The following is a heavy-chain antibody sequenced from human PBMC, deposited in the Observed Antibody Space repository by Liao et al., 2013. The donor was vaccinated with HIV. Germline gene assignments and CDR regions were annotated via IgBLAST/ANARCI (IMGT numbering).Heavy chain of an antibody. V-gene: IGHV4-61*02. CDR2: IFTSGTT. Sequence: QLQLQESGPGLVRPSETLSLTCTVSGDSISSGANYWSWIRQPAGKGLEWIGRIFTSGTTNYNPSLKSRVTISSDTSRNHFSLQLTSVTAADTAVYYCARGSSYVGGPPTTFDSWGQGTLVTVAS. CDR1: GDSISSGANY. D-gene: IGHD1/OR15-1a*01. CDR3: ARGSSYVGGPPTTFDS. J-gene: IGHJ4*02.